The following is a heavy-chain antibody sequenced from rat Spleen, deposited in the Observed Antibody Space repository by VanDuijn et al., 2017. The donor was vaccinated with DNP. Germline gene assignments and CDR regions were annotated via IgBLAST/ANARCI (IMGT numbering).Heavy chain of an antibody. V-gene: IGHV5-22*01. CDR3: ARRIRGTDY. Sequence: EVQLVESGGGLVQPGRSLKLSCAASGFTFSDYYMAWVRQAPTKGLEWVAYISYDGGSTSYGDSVKGRFTISRDNAKSTLYLQMNSLRSEDMATYYCARRIRGTDYWGQGVMVTVSS. D-gene: IGHD4-3*01. CDR2: ISYDGGST. J-gene: IGHJ2*01. CDR1: GFTFSDYY.